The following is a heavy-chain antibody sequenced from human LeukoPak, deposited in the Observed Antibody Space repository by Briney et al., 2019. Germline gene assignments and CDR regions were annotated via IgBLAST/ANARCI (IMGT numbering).Heavy chain of an antibody. D-gene: IGHD3-10*01. J-gene: IGHJ4*02. CDR1: GFTFSSYE. V-gene: IGHV3-48*03. CDR2: ISSSGSTI. Sequence: PGGSLRLSCAASGFTFSSYEMNWVRQAPGKGLEWVSYISSSGSTIYYADSVKGRFTISRDNAKNSLYLQMNSLRAEDTAVYYCARGLGAYYYGSGGSDFDSWGQGTLATVSS. CDR3: ARGLGAYYYGSGGSDFDS.